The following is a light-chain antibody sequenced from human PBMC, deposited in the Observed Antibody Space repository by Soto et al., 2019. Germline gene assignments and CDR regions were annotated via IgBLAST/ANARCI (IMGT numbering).Light chain of an antibody. CDR1: QRIGGN. J-gene: IGKJ1*01. V-gene: IGKV3-15*01. CDR2: GAS. CDR3: QQYNDLPT. Sequence: EIVMTQSPATLSVSPGERVTLSCRASQRIGGNLAWYQQTPGQPPRLLIYGASTRATGIPAKFSGSGSGTGFTLTISSLQSEDFVLYFCQQYNDLPTFGQGTKVDIK.